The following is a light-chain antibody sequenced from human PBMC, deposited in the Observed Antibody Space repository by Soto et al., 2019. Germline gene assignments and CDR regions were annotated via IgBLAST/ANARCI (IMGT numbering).Light chain of an antibody. J-gene: IGKJ1*01. CDR3: HQRQSWPRK. CDR2: VTS. V-gene: IGKV3-11*01. CDR1: QTLSNR. Sequence: EIVLTQSPATPSSFPWGRVTLSCRAMQTLSNRLAWYQHKPGQAPRLLIYVTSNRATGIPARFSGSGSGTDYTLTISSLEPEDSAVYYCHQRQSWPRKCGQGTK.